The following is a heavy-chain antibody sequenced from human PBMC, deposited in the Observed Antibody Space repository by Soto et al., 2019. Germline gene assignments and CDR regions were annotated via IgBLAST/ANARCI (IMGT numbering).Heavy chain of an antibody. V-gene: IGHV3-33*01. CDR3: ARSAGHFDSIDS. Sequence: GGSLRLSCAASGFSFSRFGMHWVRQAPGKGLEWVAVICFDGSNKYYADSVKGRFTISRDNSKNTLYLQMNSLRVEDTAVYYCARSAGHFDSIDSWGQGTLVTVSS. CDR2: ICFDGSNK. D-gene: IGHD3-3*01. J-gene: IGHJ4*02. CDR1: GFSFSRFG.